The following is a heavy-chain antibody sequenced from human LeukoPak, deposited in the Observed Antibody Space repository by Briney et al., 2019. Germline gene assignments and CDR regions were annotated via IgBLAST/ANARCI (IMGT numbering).Heavy chain of an antibody. CDR1: GFTFSSYA. V-gene: IGHV3-30*04. J-gene: IGHJ4*02. Sequence: GRSLRLSCAASGFTFSSYAMHWVRQAPSKGLEWVAVISYDGSNKYYADSVKGRFTISRDNSKNTLYLQMNSLRAEDTAVYYCARGGYMTLDYWGQGTLVTVSS. CDR3: ARGGYMTLDY. D-gene: IGHD1-1*01. CDR2: ISYDGSNK.